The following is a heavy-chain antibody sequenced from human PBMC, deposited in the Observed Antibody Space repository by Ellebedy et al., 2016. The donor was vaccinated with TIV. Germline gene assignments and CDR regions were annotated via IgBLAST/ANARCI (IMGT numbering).Heavy chain of an antibody. CDR1: GYTLTKLS. J-gene: IGHJ6*02. D-gene: IGHD6-13*01. Sequence: AASVKVSCKVSGYTLTKLSIHWVRQAPGKGLEWMGGLDPEDGERIYAQKFQGRVTMTEDTSTDTAYMDLSSLRSEDTAVYYCVSVPYTSSWYGMDVWGQGTTVTVSS. CDR2: LDPEDGER. CDR3: VSVPYTSSWYGMDV. V-gene: IGHV1-24*01.